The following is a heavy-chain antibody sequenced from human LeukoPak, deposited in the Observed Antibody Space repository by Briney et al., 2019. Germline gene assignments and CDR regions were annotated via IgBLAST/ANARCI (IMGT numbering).Heavy chain of an antibody. CDR1: GGTFSSYA. CDR3: ATKRMYSNFDYYYYYMDV. J-gene: IGHJ6*03. V-gene: IGHV1-69*01. D-gene: IGHD4-11*01. Sequence: SVKVSCKASGGTFSSYAISWVRQAPGQGLEWMGGIIPIFGTANYAQKFQGRVTITADESTSTAYMELSSLRSEDTAVYYCATKRMYSNFDYYYYYMDVWGKGTTATVSS. CDR2: IIPIFGTA.